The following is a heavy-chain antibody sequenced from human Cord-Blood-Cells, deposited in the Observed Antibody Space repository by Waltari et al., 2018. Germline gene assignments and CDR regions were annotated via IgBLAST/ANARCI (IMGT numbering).Heavy chain of an antibody. CDR3: AKEGRTTVTTRGAFDY. Sequence: EVQLLESGGGLVQPGGSLRLSCAASGCTFSSYAMSWVRQAPGKGLEWVPALSGSGGSTYYADSVKGRFTISRDNSKNTLYLQMNSLRAEDTAVYYCAKEGRTTVTTRGAFDYWGQGTLVTVSS. D-gene: IGHD4-17*01. CDR1: GCTFSSYA. J-gene: IGHJ4*02. CDR2: LSGSGGST. V-gene: IGHV3-23*01.